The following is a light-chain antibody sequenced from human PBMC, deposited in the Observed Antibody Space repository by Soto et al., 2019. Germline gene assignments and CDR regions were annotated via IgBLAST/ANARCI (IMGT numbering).Light chain of an antibody. CDR1: QSVSSN. Sequence: EIVMTQSPAALSVSPGERATLSCRASQSVSSNLAWYQQKPGQAPRLLIYGASSRATGIPDRFSGSGSGTDFTLTIIRLEPEDFAVYYCQQYGSSPSTFGQGTRLE. J-gene: IGKJ5*01. CDR3: QQYGSSPST. V-gene: IGKV3-20*01. CDR2: GAS.